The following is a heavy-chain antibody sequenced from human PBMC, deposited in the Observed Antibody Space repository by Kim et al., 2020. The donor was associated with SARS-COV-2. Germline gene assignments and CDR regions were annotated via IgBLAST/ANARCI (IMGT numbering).Heavy chain of an antibody. D-gene: IGHD4-4*01. CDR3: ARVTTDVGTFDY. J-gene: IGHJ4*02. CDR2: IYSGGST. V-gene: IGHV3-53*01. Sequence: GGSLRLYCAASGFTVSSNYMSWVRQAPGKGLEWVSVIYSGGSTYYADSVKGRFTISRDNSKNTLYLQMNSLRAEDTAVYYCARVTTDVGTFDYWGQGTLVTVSS. CDR1: GFTVSSNY.